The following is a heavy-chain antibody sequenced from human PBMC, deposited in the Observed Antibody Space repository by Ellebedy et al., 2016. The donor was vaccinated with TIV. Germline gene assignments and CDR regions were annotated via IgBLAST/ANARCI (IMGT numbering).Heavy chain of an antibody. CDR3: ARGDRAGTTRLVDY. J-gene: IGHJ4*02. CDR2: IKSDGSDT. CDR1: GFTFSSYW. D-gene: IGHD1-7*01. Sequence: GESLKISCAASGFTFSSYWMYWVRHAPGKGPVWVSRIKSDGSDTDYADSVKGRFTISRDNAKNTLSLQMNSLRTEETAVYYCARGDRAGTTRLVDYWGQGTLVTVSS. V-gene: IGHV3-74*01.